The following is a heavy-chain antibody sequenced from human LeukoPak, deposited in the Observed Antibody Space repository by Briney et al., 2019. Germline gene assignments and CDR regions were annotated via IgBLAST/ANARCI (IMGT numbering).Heavy chain of an antibody. CDR3: ARARVAGDIVTTVSDY. J-gene: IGHJ4*02. CDR2: INSDGSWT. V-gene: IGHV3-74*01. D-gene: IGHD5-12*01. CDR1: GNYW. Sequence: PGGSLRLSCAASGNYWMHWVRQAPGKGLVWVSHINSDGSWTGYADSVKGRFTISKDNAKNTVHLQMNSLRAEDTAVYYCARARVAGDIVTTVSDYWGQGTLVTVSS.